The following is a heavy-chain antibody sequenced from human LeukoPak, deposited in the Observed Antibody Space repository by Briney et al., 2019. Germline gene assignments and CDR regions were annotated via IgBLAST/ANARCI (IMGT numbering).Heavy chain of an antibody. D-gene: IGHD1-14*01. Sequence: ASVTVSCKASGYTLSGNYIQWVRQAPGQGLEWMGWIDANNGDTKYAQTLQGRVTMSRDTSISTAYMDESRLRPDDAAVYYCARDPSSLTFYFFDYWGQGTLVTVSS. J-gene: IGHJ4*02. CDR2: IDANNGDT. V-gene: IGHV1-2*02. CDR1: GYTLSGNY. CDR3: ARDPSSLTFYFFDY.